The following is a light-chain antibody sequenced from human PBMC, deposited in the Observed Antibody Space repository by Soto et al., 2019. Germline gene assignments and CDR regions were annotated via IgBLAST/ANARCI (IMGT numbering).Light chain of an antibody. CDR1: QTVLYSSNDKNF. CDR2: WAS. CDR3: HQYYSAPWT. Sequence: DIVLTQSPESLAVSLGERATINCKSNQTVLYSSNDKNFLTWYQQKPGQSPKLLIYWASTRESGVPDRFSGSGSGTDFTLTISSLQAEDVAVYYCHQYYSAPWTFGQGTKVEIK. J-gene: IGKJ1*01. V-gene: IGKV4-1*01.